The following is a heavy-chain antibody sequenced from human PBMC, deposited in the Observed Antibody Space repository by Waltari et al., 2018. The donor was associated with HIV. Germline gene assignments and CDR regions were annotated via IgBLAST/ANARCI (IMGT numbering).Heavy chain of an antibody. D-gene: IGHD4-17*01. CDR2: IWFDASNK. V-gene: IGHV3-33*01. Sequence: QVQVVESGGGVVQPGRSLRLSCAASGFTLSYFGMHWVRQAPGKGLEWVAVIWFDASNKYYADSVKGRFTISRDNSKNTLYLQMNSLRVEDTAVYYCARGDGDYDNWFDSWGQGTLVTVSS. CDR1: GFTLSYFG. J-gene: IGHJ5*01. CDR3: ARGDGDYDNWFDS.